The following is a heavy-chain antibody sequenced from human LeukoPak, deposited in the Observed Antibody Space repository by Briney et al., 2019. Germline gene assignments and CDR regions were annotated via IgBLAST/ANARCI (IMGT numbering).Heavy chain of an antibody. V-gene: IGHV6-1*01. CDR3: ARAYRSGPSRYFDY. CDR1: GDSVSNNNAA. D-gene: IGHD1-26*01. CDR2: TYYRSKWYN. Sequence: SQTLSLTCAISGDSVSNNNAAWNWIRQSPSGGLEWLGRTYYRSKWYNDYAVSVKSRITINPDTSKSQFSLQLNSVTPEDTAVHYCARAYRSGPSRYFDYWGQGTLVTVSS. J-gene: IGHJ4*02.